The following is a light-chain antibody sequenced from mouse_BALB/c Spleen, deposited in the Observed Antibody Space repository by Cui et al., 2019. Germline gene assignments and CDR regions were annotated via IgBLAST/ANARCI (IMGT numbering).Light chain of an antibody. CDR1: QDVGTA. CDR2: WAS. Sequence: DIVMTQSHKFMSTSVGDRVSITCKASQDVGTAVAWYQQKPGQSPKLLVYWASTRHTGVPDRFTGSGSGTDFTLTISNVQSEDLADYFWQQYSSYPLTFGGGTKLEIK. CDR3: QQYSSYPLT. V-gene: IGKV6-23*01. J-gene: IGKJ2*01.